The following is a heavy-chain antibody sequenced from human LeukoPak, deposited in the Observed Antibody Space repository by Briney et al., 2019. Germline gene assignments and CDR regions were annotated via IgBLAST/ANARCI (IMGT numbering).Heavy chain of an antibody. D-gene: IGHD3-9*01. CDR1: GFTFSSYE. J-gene: IGHJ4*02. V-gene: IGHV3-48*03. CDR3: ARGGLRYFDWLFL. Sequence: GGSLRLSCAASGFTFSSYEMNWVRQAPGKGLEWVSYISSSGSTIYYADSVKGRFTVSRDNAKNSLYLQMNSLRAEDTAVYYCARGGLRYFDWLFLWGQGTLVTVSS. CDR2: ISSSGSTI.